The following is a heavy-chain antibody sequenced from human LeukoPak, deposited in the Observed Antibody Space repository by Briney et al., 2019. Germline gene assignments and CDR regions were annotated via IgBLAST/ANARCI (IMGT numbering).Heavy chain of an antibody. CDR3: AREPITMIGFDP. CDR1: GGSISSSSDY. Sequence: PSETLSLTCTVSGGSISSSSDYWGWIRQPPGKGLEWIGSIYYSGSTYYNPSLKSRVTISVDTSKNQFSLKLSSVTAADTAVYYCAREPITMIGFDPGGEGTLVTVSS. CDR2: IYYSGST. V-gene: IGHV4-39*01. D-gene: IGHD3-22*01. J-gene: IGHJ5*02.